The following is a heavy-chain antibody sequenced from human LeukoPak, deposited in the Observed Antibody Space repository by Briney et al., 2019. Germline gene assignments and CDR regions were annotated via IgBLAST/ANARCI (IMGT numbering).Heavy chain of an antibody. CDR1: GGSISSYY. Sequence: PSETLSLTCTVSGGSISSYYWTWIRQPPGKGLGLEWIGYIYYSGGTNYNPSLKSRVTISIDTSKNQVSLKLSSVTAADTAVYYCARLWDSSSSLEYWGQGTLVTVSS. CDR2: IYYSGGT. J-gene: IGHJ4*02. V-gene: IGHV4-59*08. D-gene: IGHD6-6*01. CDR3: ARLWDSSSSLEY.